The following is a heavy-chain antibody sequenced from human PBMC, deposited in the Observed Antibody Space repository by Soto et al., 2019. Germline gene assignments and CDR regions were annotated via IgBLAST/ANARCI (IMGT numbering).Heavy chain of an antibody. D-gene: IGHD4-17*01. J-gene: IGHJ5*02. CDR3: ATTTAHNWFDP. CDR2: IYYSWST. Sequence: QVQLQESGPGLVNPSETLSLTCTVSGGSISSYYWSWIRQPPGKVLEWIGYIYYSWSTNYNPSLKSRVTISVDTSKNQFSLKLSSVTAADTAVYYCATTTAHNWFDPWVQGTLVTVAS. CDR1: GGSISSYY. V-gene: IGHV4-59*08.